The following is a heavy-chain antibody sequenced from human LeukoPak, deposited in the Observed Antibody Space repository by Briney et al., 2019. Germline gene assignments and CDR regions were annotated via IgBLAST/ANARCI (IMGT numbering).Heavy chain of an antibody. Sequence: GASVKVSCKASGYTFTSYGISWVRQAPGQGLEWMGWISAYNGNTNYAQKLQGRVTMTTDTSTSTAYMELSSLRSEDTAVYYCATNTVTDAFDIWGQGTMVTVSS. J-gene: IGHJ3*02. D-gene: IGHD4-11*01. CDR2: ISAYNGNT. CDR1: GYTFTSYG. CDR3: ATNTVTDAFDI. V-gene: IGHV1-18*01.